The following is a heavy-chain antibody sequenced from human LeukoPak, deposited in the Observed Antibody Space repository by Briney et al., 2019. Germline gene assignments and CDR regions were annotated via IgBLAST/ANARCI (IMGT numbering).Heavy chain of an antibody. D-gene: IGHD6-13*01. V-gene: IGHV4-59*01. CDR2: IYYSGRT. CDR3: ASGPYSSSWTY. Sequence: SETLSLTCTVSGGTISSYYWSWIRQPPGKGLEWIGYIYYSGRTNYNPSLKSRVTISVDTSKNQFSLKLSSVTAADTAVYYCASGPYSSSWTYWGQGTLVTVSS. CDR1: GGTISSYY. J-gene: IGHJ4*02.